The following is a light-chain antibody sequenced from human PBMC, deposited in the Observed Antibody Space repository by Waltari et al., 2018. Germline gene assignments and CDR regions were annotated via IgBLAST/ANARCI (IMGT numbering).Light chain of an antibody. CDR3: QKYGTLPAT. V-gene: IGKV3-20*01. J-gene: IGKJ1*01. Sequence: EIMLTQSPGTLSLSPGERATLSCRASQSISKYLAWYQQKPGQAPRLLIYDAASRATGIPDRFGGSGSGTDLSLTISRLEPEDSAVYYCQKYGTLPATFGQGTKVEIK. CDR2: DAA. CDR1: QSISKY.